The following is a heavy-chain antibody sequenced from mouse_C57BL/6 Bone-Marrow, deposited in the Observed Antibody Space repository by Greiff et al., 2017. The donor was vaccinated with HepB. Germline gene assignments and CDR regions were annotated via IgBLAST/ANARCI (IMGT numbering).Heavy chain of an antibody. J-gene: IGHJ2*01. Sequence: EVQLQQSGAELVKPGASVKLSCTASGFNIKDYYMHWVKQRTEQGLEWIGRIDPEDGENKYAPKFPGKATITADTSSNTAYLQLSSLTSEDTAVYYCARSGLLLGDYWGQGTTLTVSS. CDR3: ARSGLLLGDY. D-gene: IGHD3-1*01. V-gene: IGHV14-2*01. CDR2: IDPEDGEN. CDR1: GFNIKDYY.